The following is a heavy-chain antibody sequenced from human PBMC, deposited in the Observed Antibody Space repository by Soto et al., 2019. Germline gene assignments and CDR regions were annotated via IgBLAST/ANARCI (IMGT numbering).Heavy chain of an antibody. Sequence: GGSLRLSCTTSGFSFASFAMTWVRQAPGKGLEWVATISGSDGKTYYADSVKGRFSISRDTSRNTLYLQMNSLRADDTAIYYCTKWSYLDYWGQGTRVTVSS. V-gene: IGHV3-23*01. CDR3: TKWSYLDY. D-gene: IGHD3-3*01. CDR2: ISGSDGKT. J-gene: IGHJ4*02. CDR1: GFSFASFA.